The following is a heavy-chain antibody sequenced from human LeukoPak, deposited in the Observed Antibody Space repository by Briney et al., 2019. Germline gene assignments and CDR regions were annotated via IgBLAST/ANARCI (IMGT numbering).Heavy chain of an antibody. J-gene: IGHJ3*02. D-gene: IGHD3-9*01. CDR3: ARTYYDILTGLSPRAFDI. Sequence: PGGSLRLSCAASGFTFSSYAMHWVRQAPGKGLEWVAVISYGGSNKYYADSVKGRFTISRDNSKNTLYLQMNSMRAEDTAVYYCARTYYDILTGLSPRAFDIWGQGTMVTVSS. CDR1: GFTFSSYA. V-gene: IGHV3-30*04. CDR2: ISYGGSNK.